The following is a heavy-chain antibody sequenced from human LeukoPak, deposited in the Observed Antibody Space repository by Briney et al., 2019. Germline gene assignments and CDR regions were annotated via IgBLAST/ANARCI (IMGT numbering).Heavy chain of an antibody. D-gene: IGHD6-19*01. CDR3: SSSSSFLSYSGDWSAARHDAFDF. CDR2: TYYMSKWYN. CDR1: GDSVSGNSAA. J-gene: IGHJ3*01. Sequence: SQTLSLTCAISGDSVSGNSAAWNWIRQSPSRGLEWLGRTYYMSKWYNDYALSVKNRITINPDTSKNQFSLHLNSVTPEDTAVYYCSSSSSFLSYSGDWSAARHDAFDFWGQGTMVTVSS. V-gene: IGHV6-1*01.